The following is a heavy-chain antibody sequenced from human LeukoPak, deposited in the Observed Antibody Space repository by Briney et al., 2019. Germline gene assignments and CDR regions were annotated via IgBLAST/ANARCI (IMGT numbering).Heavy chain of an antibody. J-gene: IGHJ4*02. Sequence: NPGGSLRLSCAASGFTFSDAWMSWVRQAPGKGLEWIGRIYTSGSTNYNPSLKSRVTMSVDTSKNQFSLKLSSVTAADTAVYYCARVSLVRGAPDYYFDYWGQGTLVTVSS. V-gene: IGHV4-4*07. CDR1: GFTFSDAW. CDR2: IYTSGST. D-gene: IGHD3-10*01. CDR3: ARVSLVRGAPDYYFDY.